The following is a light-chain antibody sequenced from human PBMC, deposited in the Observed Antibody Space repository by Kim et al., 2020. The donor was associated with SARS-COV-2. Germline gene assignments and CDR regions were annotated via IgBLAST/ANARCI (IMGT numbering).Light chain of an antibody. Sequence: GSVGDRVTLPCRASQDIGHYLAWYQQKPGKVPKLLISDASTLRSGVPSRFSGSGSGTDFTLTINSLQPEDVATYYCQKYDGAPWTFGQGTKVDIK. CDR2: DAS. CDR3: QKYDGAPWT. J-gene: IGKJ1*01. CDR1: QDIGHY. V-gene: IGKV1-27*01.